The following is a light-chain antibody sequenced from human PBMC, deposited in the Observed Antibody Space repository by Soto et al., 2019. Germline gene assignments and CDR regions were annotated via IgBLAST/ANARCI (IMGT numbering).Light chain of an antibody. J-gene: IGKJ1*01. CDR3: HQYKTYSWT. CDR1: QSINSW. V-gene: IGKV1-5*03. CDR2: KAS. Sequence: DIQMTQSPSTLSASVGDKVTITCRASQSINSWVAWYQQKPGKAPKLLIYKASTLDDGVPSRFSGSGSGTHFTLTINNLQPDDFASYHCHQYKTYSWTFGQGTKVDIK.